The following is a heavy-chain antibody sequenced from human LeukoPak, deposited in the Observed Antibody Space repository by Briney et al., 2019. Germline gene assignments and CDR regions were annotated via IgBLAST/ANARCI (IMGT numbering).Heavy chain of an antibody. CDR1: GFTFGDYA. D-gene: IGHD3-9*01. CDR3: TRLPFYDILTGYRNGNFDY. CDR2: IRSKAYGGTT. J-gene: IGHJ4*02. Sequence: GGSLRLSCTASGFTFGDYAMSWFRQAPGKGLEWVGFIRSKAYGGTTEYAASVKGRFTISRDDSKSIAFLQMNSLKTEDTAVYYCTRLPFYDILTGYRNGNFDYWGQGTLVTVSS. V-gene: IGHV3-49*03.